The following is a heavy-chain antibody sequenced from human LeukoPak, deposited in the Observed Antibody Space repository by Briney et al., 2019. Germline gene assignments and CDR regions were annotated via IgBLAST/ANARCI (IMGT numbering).Heavy chain of an antibody. CDR1: GGSFSRYF. J-gene: IGHJ5*01. CDR3: ARGSGVLPNWFDP. V-gene: IGHV4-34*01. D-gene: IGHD3-10*01. CDR2: IAHSGGT. Sequence: SETLSLTCDVSGGSFSRYFWSWIRQSPVTGLEWIGEIAHSGGTNYNPSLKSRVTISLDTSANCFSMNLSSVTAADTAIYFCARGSGVLPNWFDPWGQGIHVTVSS.